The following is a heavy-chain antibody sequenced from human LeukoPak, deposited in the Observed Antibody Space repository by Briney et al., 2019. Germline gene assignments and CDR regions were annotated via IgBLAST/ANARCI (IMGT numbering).Heavy chain of an antibody. D-gene: IGHD6-19*01. J-gene: IGHJ4*02. Sequence: GGSLRLSCAASGFTFSSYAMSWVRQAPGKGLEWVSAISGSGGNTYFADSLKGRFTISRDNSKNTLYLQLNSLRAEDTAVYCCAKGVRAVAGTSWPNWGQGTLVTVSS. CDR3: AKGVRAVAGTSWPN. V-gene: IGHV3-23*01. CDR1: GFTFSSYA. CDR2: ISGSGGNT.